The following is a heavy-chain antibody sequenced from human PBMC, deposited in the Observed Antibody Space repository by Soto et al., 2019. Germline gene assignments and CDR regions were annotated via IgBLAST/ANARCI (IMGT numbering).Heavy chain of an antibody. D-gene: IGHD1-7*01. CDR1: GFTFSSYA. J-gene: IGHJ4*02. CDR2: ISSSGGTM. V-gene: IGHV3-48*02. CDR3: ARDLVGTTYEGY. Sequence: PGGSLRLSCAASGFTFSSYAMSWVRQAPGKGLEWVSAISSSGGTMYYADSVKGRFTISRDNSKNSLYLQMNSLRDEDTAVYYCARDLVGTTYEGYWGQGTLVTVSS.